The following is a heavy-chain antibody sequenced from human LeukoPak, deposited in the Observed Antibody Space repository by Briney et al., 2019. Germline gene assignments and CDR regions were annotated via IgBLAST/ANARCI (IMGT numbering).Heavy chain of an antibody. CDR2: ISGSGGST. Sequence: PGASLRLSCAASGFTFSSYAMSWVRQAPGKGLKWVSAISGSGGSTYYADSVKGRFTISRDNSKNTLYLQMNSLRAEDTAVYYCAKDTRRDIVATFVYYYYGMDVWGQGTTVTVSS. CDR1: GFTFSSYA. V-gene: IGHV3-23*01. J-gene: IGHJ6*02. CDR3: AKDTRRDIVATFVYYYYGMDV. D-gene: IGHD5-12*01.